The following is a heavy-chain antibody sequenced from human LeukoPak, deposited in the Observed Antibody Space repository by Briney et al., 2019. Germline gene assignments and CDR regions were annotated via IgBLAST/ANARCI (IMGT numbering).Heavy chain of an antibody. CDR1: GGSISSSYYY. D-gene: IGHD2-2*01. CDR3: ARAKIVVGVYDY. CDR2: IYSSGST. V-gene: IGHV4-39*01. Sequence: SETLSLTCTVSGGSISSSYYYWGWIRQPPGKGLEWIGSIYSSGSTYYNPSLKSRVTISVDTSKNQFSLKLTSVTAADTAVYYCARAKIVVGVYDYWGQGTLVTVSS. J-gene: IGHJ4*02.